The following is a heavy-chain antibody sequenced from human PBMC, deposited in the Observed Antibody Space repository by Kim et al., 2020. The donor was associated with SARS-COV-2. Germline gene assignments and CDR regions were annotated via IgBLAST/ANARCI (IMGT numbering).Heavy chain of an antibody. V-gene: IGHV3-23*01. CDR1: GFTFSSYA. CDR2: IIGSGGST. Sequence: GESLRLSCAASGFTFSSYAMSWGRQAPGEGVEWVSAIIGSGGSTYYADSVKGRFTISRDNSKNTLYLQMNSLRAEDTAVYYCAKDLSGLSKVNWGQGTLVNVSS. J-gene: IGHJ4*02. CDR3: AKDLSGLSKVN. D-gene: IGHD3-10*01.